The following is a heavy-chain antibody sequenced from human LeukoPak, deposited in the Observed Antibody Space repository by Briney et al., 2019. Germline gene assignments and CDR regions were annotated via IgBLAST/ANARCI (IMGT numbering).Heavy chain of an antibody. CDR3: ARGSRVYDRSGFHTWHDY. CDR1: GGSISSYY. V-gene: IGHV4-59*01. D-gene: IGHD3-22*01. CDR2: IYYSGST. Sequence: PSETLSLTCTVSGGSISSYYWSWIRQPSGMGLEWIGCIYYSGSTNYNPSLKSRVTISVDTSKDQFSLRLTSVTAADTAVYYCARGSRVYDRSGFHTWHDYWGHGTLVTVSS. J-gene: IGHJ4*03.